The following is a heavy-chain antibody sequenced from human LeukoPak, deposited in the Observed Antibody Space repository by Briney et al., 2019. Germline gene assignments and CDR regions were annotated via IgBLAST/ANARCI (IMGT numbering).Heavy chain of an antibody. CDR1: GFSFNSYA. J-gene: IGHJ6*02. Sequence: GASLRLSCAAAGFSFNSYAMTWVRQAPGKGLEWVSGISGSGVYIYYADSVKGRFTMSRDNSQNTLSLQMNSLRAEDTAVYYCSRIKHYDYGMDVWGQGTTVTVSS. CDR3: SRIKHYDYGMDV. CDR2: ISGSGVYI. V-gene: IGHV3-23*01. D-gene: IGHD5-24*01.